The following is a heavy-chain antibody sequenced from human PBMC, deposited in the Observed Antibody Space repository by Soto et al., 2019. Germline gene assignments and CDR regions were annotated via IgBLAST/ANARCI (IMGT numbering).Heavy chain of an antibody. CDR2: ISGSGGST. V-gene: IGHV3-23*01. CDR3: AEAQYYYDSSGYAEGPFDY. J-gene: IGHJ4*02. D-gene: IGHD3-22*01. Sequence: GGSLRLSCAASGFTFSSYAMSWVRQAPGKGLEWVSAISGSGGSTYYADSVKGRFTISRDNSKNTLYLQMNSLRAEDTAVYYCAEAQYYYDSSGYAEGPFDYWGQGTLVTVSS. CDR1: GFTFSSYA.